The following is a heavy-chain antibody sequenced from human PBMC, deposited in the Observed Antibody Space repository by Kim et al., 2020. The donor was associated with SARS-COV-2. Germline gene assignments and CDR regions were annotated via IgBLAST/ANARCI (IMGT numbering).Heavy chain of an antibody. Sequence: GGSLRLSCAASGFTFSSYAMSWVRQAPGKGLEWVSAISGSGGSTYYADSVKGRFTISRYNSKNTLYLQMNSLRAEDTAVYYCAKDDIVVVPAAILWGPGGSWFDPWGQGTLVTVSS. CDR1: GFTFSSYA. CDR3: AKDDIVVVPAAILWGPGGSWFDP. V-gene: IGHV3-23*01. J-gene: IGHJ5*02. CDR2: ISGSGGST. D-gene: IGHD2-2*02.